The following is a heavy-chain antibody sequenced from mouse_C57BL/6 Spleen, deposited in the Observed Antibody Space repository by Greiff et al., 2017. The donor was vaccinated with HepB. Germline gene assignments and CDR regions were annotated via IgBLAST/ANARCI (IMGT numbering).Heavy chain of an antibody. D-gene: IGHD2-5*01. J-gene: IGHJ1*03. CDR3: ARQNSNSWYFDV. CDR2: IWSDGST. Sequence: QVQLQEPGPGLVAPSQRLSISCTASGFTFTSYGVHWVRQRPGQGLEWLVVIWSDGSTTYNSALKSRLSISKDNSNSQVSLKKNSLQTDDTAMYYSARQNSNSWYFDVWGTGTTVTVSS. V-gene: IGHV2-6-1*01. CDR1: GFTFTSYG.